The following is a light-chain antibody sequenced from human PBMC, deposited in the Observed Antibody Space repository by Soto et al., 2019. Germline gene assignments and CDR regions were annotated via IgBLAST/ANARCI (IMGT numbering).Light chain of an antibody. V-gene: IGLV2-8*01. Sequence: QSALTQPPSASGSPGQTVAISCTGTSSEVGAYNYVSWYQQHPGKAPKLMIYDVIQRPSGVPARFSGSKSGKTASLTVSGLQPEDEADYYYGSYTNSSHYVFGPGTKLTVL. CDR1: SSEVGAYNY. J-gene: IGLJ1*01. CDR3: GSYTNSSHYV. CDR2: DVI.